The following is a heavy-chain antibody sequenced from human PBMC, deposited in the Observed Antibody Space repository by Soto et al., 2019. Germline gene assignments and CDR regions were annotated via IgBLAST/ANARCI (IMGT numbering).Heavy chain of an antibody. CDR1: GGTFSSYA. Sequence: QVQLVQSGAEVKKPGSSVNVSCKASGGTFSSYAISWVRQAPGQGLEWMGGIIPIFGTANYAQKFQGRVTITADESTSTAYMELSSLRSEDRAVYYCARGGLGVDIATIGPEDYWGQGPLVTVSS. V-gene: IGHV1-69*01. CDR2: IIPIFGTA. CDR3: ARGGLGVDIATIGPEDY. J-gene: IGHJ4*02. D-gene: IGHD3-3*01.